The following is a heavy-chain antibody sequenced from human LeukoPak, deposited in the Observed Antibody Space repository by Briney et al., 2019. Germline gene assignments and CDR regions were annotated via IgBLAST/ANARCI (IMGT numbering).Heavy chain of an antibody. CDR3: ARLNRVGSYNVIDI. D-gene: IGHD1-26*01. Sequence: ASVKVSCKASGYTFTSYAMNWVRQAPGQGLEWIGLINTNTGNPTYAQGFTGRFVFSFDTSVSTAYLQISSLKADDTAVYYCARLNRVGSYNVIDIWRQGKMVSVA. V-gene: IGHV7-4-1*02. CDR2: INTNTGNP. J-gene: IGHJ3*02. CDR1: GYTFTSYA.